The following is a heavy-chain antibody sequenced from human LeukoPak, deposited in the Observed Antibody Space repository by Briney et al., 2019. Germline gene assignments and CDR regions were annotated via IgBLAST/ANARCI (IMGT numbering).Heavy chain of an antibody. V-gene: IGHV3-20*04. CDR1: GFTFDDYG. D-gene: IGHD5-18*01. CDR3: ATRKQWSLFDY. J-gene: IGHJ4*02. Sequence: GGSLRLSCAASGFTFDDYGMSWVRQAPGKGLEWVSGINWNGGSTGYADSVKGRFTISRDNAKNSLYLQMNSLRAEDTAVYYCATRKQWSLFDYWGQGTLVTVSS. CDR2: INWNGGST.